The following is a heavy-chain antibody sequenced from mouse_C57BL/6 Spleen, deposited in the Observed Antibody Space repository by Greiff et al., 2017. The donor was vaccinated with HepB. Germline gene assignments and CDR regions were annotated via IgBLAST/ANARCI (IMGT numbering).Heavy chain of an antibody. CDR2: ISSGSSTI. V-gene: IGHV5-17*01. CDR3: AWRVLRYSGWFAY. J-gene: IGHJ3*01. D-gene: IGHD1-1*01. Sequence: EVKLEESGGGLVKPGASLKLSCAASGFTFSDYGMHWVRQAPEKGLEWVAYISSGSSTIYYADTVKGRFTITRDNAKNTLFLQMTSLRSEDTAMYYCAWRVLRYSGWFAYWGQGTLVTVSA. CDR1: GFTFSDYG.